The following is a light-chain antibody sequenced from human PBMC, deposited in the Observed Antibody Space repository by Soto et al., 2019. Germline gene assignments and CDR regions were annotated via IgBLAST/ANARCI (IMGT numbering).Light chain of an antibody. CDR2: DAS. CDR3: QQYNSFSLIT. J-gene: IGKJ1*01. Sequence: DIQMTQSPSTLSASVGDRVTITCRASQSISSWLAWYQQKPGKAPKFLIYDASTLESGVPSRFRGSGYGTEFTLTISNLQPDDFATYFCQQYNSFSLITFGQGTKVDIK. CDR1: QSISSW. V-gene: IGKV1-5*01.